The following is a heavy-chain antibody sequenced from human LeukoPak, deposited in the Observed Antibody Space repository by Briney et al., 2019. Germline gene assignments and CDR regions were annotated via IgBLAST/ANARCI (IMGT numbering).Heavy chain of an antibody. J-gene: IGHJ6*03. D-gene: IGHD1-26*01. Sequence: SETLSLTCTVSGGSISSYYWSWIRQPPGKGLEWIGYIYYSGSTNYNPSLKSRVTISVDTSKNQFSLKLSSVTAADTTVYYCARGGSVGATIYYYYYMDVWGKGTTVTVSS. CDR2: IYYSGST. V-gene: IGHV4-59*01. CDR1: GGSISSYY. CDR3: ARGGSVGATIYYYYYMDV.